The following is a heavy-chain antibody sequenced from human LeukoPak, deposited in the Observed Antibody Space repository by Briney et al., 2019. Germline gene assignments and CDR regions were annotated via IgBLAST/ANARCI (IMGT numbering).Heavy chain of an antibody. J-gene: IGHJ3*02. CDR1: GGSISSYY. Sequence: SETLSLTCTVSGGSISSYYWSWIRQPPGKGLEWIGYIYYSGSTNYNPSLKSRVTISVDTSKNQFSRKLSSVTAADTAVYYCARFPDLGDAFDIWGQGTMVTVSS. D-gene: IGHD1-14*01. CDR3: ARFPDLGDAFDI. V-gene: IGHV4-59*01. CDR2: IYYSGST.